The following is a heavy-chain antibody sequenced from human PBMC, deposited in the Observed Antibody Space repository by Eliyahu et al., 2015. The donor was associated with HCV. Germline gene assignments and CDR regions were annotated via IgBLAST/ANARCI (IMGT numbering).Heavy chain of an antibody. D-gene: IGHD3-10*01. J-gene: IGHJ4*02. CDR1: GFTFSSYG. Sequence: QVQLVESGGGVVQPGRSLRLSCAASGFTFSSYGMHWVRQAPGKGLEWVAVISYDGSNKYYADSVKGRFTISRDNSKNTLYLQMNSLRAEDTAVYYCAKDRSLSSYYYGSGGLDYWGQGTLVTVSS. CDR3: AKDRSLSSYYYGSGGLDY. CDR2: ISYDGSNK. V-gene: IGHV3-30*18.